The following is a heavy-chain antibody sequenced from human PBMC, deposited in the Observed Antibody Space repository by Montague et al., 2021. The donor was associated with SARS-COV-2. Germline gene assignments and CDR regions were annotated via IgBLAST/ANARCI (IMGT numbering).Heavy chain of an antibody. CDR1: GGSVSSSSYY. D-gene: IGHD3-10*01. J-gene: IGHJ3*02. Sequence: SETLSLTCTVSGGSVSSSSYYWGWIRQPPGKGLEWIGSIYYTGSTYYNPSLKSRVTISVDTSKNLFSLKLSSVTAADTAVYYCTRHITGSGNAFDIWGQGTMVTASS. CDR3: TRHITGSGNAFDI. CDR2: IYYTGST. V-gene: IGHV4-39*01.